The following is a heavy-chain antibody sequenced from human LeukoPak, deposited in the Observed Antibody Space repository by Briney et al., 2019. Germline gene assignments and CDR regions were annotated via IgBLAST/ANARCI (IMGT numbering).Heavy chain of an antibody. CDR3: ARVKGVRRGKYYDSSGFFDY. J-gene: IGHJ4*02. Sequence: SETLSLTCTVSGGSISSGGYYWSWIRQHPGKGLEWIGYIYYSGSTYYNPSLKSRVTISVDTSKNQFSLKLSSVTAADTAVYYCARVKGVRRGKYYDSSGFFDYWGQGTLVTVSS. CDR1: GGSISSGGYY. V-gene: IGHV4-31*03. CDR2: IYYSGST. D-gene: IGHD3-22*01.